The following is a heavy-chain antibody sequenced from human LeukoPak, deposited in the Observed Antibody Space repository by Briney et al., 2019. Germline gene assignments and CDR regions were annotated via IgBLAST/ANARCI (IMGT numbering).Heavy chain of an antibody. CDR1: GFSFSRFT. V-gene: IGHV3-21*01. J-gene: IGHJ3*02. D-gene: IGHD1-26*01. Sequence: GGSLRLSCAASGFSFSRFTINWVRQAPGKGLQWVSSISRSSSYKYYADSVKGRFTISRDNAKNSLYLQMNSLRAEDTAVYYCARDPTSSWETAFDIWGQGTMVTVSS. CDR3: ARDPTSSWETAFDI. CDR2: ISRSSSYK.